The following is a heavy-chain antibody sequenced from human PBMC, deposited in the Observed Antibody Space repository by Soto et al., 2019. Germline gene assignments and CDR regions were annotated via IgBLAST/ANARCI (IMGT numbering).Heavy chain of an antibody. CDR3: ARLHTSGYSSGWYGFGNYYGMDV. CDR2: ISAYNGNT. CDR1: GYTFTSYG. D-gene: IGHD6-19*01. V-gene: IGHV1-18*01. Sequence: ASVKVSCKASGYTFTSYGISWVRQAPGQGLEWMGWISAYNGNTNYAQKLQGRVTMTTDTSTSTAYMELRSLRSDDTAVYYCARLHTSGYSSGWYGFGNYYGMDVRGQGTTVTVSS. J-gene: IGHJ6*02.